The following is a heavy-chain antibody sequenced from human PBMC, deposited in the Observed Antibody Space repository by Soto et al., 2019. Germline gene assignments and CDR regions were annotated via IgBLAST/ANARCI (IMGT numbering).Heavy chain of an antibody. J-gene: IGHJ4*02. Sequence: GGSLRLSCAASGVTFSAYWMTWVRQAPGKGLEWVANINPDGNAKYHVDAVKGRFTISRDNAKNSLFLQMTSLRVEDTAIYYCAKGRTAWHEAAYWGQGTLVTVSS. V-gene: IGHV3-7*01. D-gene: IGHD2-21*02. CDR2: INPDGNAK. CDR1: GVTFSAYW. CDR3: AKGRTAWHEAAY.